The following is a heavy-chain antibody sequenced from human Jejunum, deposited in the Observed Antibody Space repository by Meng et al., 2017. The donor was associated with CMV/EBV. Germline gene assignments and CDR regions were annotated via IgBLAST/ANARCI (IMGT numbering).Heavy chain of an antibody. Sequence: GFPFTPYAMSWVRQSPGKGLEWVSTISGGGGSTKNSDSVKGRFTISRDNSNNMAYLQMDSLRAEDTAIYYCAKARSTNWYDAFDIWGQGTRVTVSS. D-gene: IGHD1-1*01. J-gene: IGHJ3*02. CDR1: GFPFTPYA. V-gene: IGHV3-23*01. CDR3: AKARSTNWYDAFDI. CDR2: ISGGGGST.